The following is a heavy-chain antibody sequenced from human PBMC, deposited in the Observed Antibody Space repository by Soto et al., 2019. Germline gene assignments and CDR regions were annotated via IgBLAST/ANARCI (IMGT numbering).Heavy chain of an antibody. CDR3: AKDGFSGNSTNWFDP. D-gene: IGHD3-10*01. V-gene: IGHV3-9*01. J-gene: IGHJ5*02. Sequence: EVQLVESGGGLVQPGRSLRLSCAASGFTFDDYAMHWVRQAPGKGLEWVSGISWNSGSVGYADSVKGRFTISRDNNRNSLYLQMNSLRPEDTAFYYCAKDGFSGNSTNWFDPWGQGTLVTVSS. CDR1: GFTFDDYA. CDR2: ISWNSGSV.